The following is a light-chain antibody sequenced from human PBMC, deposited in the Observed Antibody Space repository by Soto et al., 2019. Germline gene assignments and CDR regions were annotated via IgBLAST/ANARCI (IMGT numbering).Light chain of an antibody. CDR3: QQYRSSPST. Sequence: EIVLTQSPGTLSLSPGERATLSCRASQSVRSSNLAWYQQKPGQAPRLLIYGASSRATGIPHRFSGSGSGTDFTLTISRLEPEDFAVYYCQQYRSSPSTFGQGTKVDIK. CDR2: GAS. CDR1: QSVRSSN. J-gene: IGKJ1*01. V-gene: IGKV3-20*01.